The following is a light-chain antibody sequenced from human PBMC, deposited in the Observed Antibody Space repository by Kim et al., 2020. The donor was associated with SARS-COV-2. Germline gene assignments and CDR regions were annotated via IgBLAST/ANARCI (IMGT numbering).Light chain of an antibody. CDR1: QGISSA. CDR3: QQFNNYPLT. V-gene: IGKV1D-13*01. CDR2: NAS. Sequence: ASVGDTVTISCRATQGISSALAWYQQKPGIGPKLLIFNASTLESGVPSRVSGSGSGTEFILTISSLQPEDFATYYCQQFNNYPLTFGGGTKVGIK. J-gene: IGKJ4*01.